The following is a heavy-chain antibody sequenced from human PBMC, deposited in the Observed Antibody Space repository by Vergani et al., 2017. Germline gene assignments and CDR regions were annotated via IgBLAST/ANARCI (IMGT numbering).Heavy chain of an antibody. Sequence: QVQLQESGPGLVKPSETLSLTCTVSGGSISSYYWSWIRQPPGKGLEWIGYIYYSGSTNYNPSLKSRVTISVDTSKNQFSLRLNSLTAADTAVYYCASSIQIPRGYTYGYFDCWGQGTLVTVSS. CDR2: IYYSGST. J-gene: IGHJ4*02. CDR3: ASSIQIPRGYTYGYFDC. V-gene: IGHV4-59*08. CDR1: GGSISSYY. D-gene: IGHD5-18*01.